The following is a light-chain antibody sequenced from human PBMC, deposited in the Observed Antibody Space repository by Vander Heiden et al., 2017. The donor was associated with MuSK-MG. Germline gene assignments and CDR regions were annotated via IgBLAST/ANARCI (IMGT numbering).Light chain of an antibody. CDR2: DVT. J-gene: IGLJ2*01. CDR3: EAYASSGTLV. V-gene: IGLV2-14*03. Sequence: QSALTQPASVSASPGQSITIACAGTSSDIGAYNLVSWYHQNANKAPKVIIFDVTDRPSGVSNRFSGSKSGNTASLTISGLQAEDEADYYCEAYASSGTLVFGGGTKVTVL. CDR1: SSDIGAYNL.